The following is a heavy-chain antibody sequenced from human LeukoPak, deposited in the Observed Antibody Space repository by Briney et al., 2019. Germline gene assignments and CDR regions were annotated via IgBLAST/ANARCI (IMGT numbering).Heavy chain of an antibody. Sequence: GGSLRLSCATSGFTFDDYAMPWVRQAPGKGLEWVSGISWNSGSIGYADSVKGRFTISRDNAKNSLYLQMNSLRAEDTALYYCAKDTVGATYYYNGMDVWGQGTTVTVSS. J-gene: IGHJ6*02. CDR3: AKDTVGATYYYNGMDV. CDR1: GFTFDDYA. CDR2: ISWNSGSI. D-gene: IGHD1-26*01. V-gene: IGHV3-9*01.